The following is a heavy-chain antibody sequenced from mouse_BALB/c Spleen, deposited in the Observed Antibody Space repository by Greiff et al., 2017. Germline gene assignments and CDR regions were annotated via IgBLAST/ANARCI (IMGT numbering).Heavy chain of an antibody. D-gene: IGHD1-1*01. CDR3: VRGYYGSGYFDV. CDR1: GFSLTSYD. V-gene: IGHV2-9-2*01. J-gene: IGHJ1*01. CDR2: IWTGGGT. Sequence: VKLVESGPGLVAPSQSLSITCTVSGFSLTSYDISWIRQPPGKGLEWLGVIWTGGGTNYNSAFMSRLSISKDNSKSQVFLKMNSLQTDDTAIYYCVRGYYGSGYFDVWGAGTTVTVSS.